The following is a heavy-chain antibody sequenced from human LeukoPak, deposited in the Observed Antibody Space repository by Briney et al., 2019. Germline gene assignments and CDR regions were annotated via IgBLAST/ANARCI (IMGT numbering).Heavy chain of an antibody. CDR3: ARKRGTELDY. CDR2: IYYSGST. D-gene: IGHD3-16*01. V-gene: IGHV4-30-4*08. J-gene: IGHJ4*02. CDR1: GGSISSGDYY. Sequence: SQTLSLTCTVSGGSISSGDYYWSWNRQPPGTGLEWIVYIYYSGSTYYNPSLKSRVTISVDTSKNQFSLKLSSVTAADTAVYYCARKRGTELDYWGQGTLVTVSS.